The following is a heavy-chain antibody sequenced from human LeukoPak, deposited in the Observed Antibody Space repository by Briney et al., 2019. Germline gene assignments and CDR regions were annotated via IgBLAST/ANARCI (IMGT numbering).Heavy chain of an antibody. CDR1: GDSVSSNSAA. CDR3: ARGGYSYGYWWFDP. CDR2: TYYRPKWYN. D-gene: IGHD5-18*01. Sequence: SQTLSLTCAISGDSVSSNSAAWIWIRQSPSRGLEWLGRTYYRPKWYNDYAVSVKSRITINPDTSKNQFSLQLNSVTPEDTAVYYCARGGYSYGYWWFDPWGQGTLVTVSS. V-gene: IGHV6-1*01. J-gene: IGHJ5*02.